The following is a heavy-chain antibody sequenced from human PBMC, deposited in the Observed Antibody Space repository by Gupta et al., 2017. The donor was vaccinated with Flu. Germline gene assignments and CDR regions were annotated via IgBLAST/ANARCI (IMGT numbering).Heavy chain of an antibody. CDR2: IYHSGST. D-gene: IGHD6-19*01. Sequence: QVQLQESGPGLVKPSGTLSLTCAVSGGSISSSNWWSWVRQPPGKGLEWIGEIYHSGSTNYNPSLKSRVTIAVYKSKNQFSLKLSSVTAADTAVYYCAREVESAGTGDYFDYWGKGTLVPVSS. CDR1: GGSISSSNW. CDR3: AREVESAGTGDYFDY. V-gene: IGHV4-4*02. J-gene: IGHJ4*02.